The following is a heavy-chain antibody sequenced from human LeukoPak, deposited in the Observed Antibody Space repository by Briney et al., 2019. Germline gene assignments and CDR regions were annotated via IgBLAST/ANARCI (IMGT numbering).Heavy chain of an antibody. Sequence: TSETLSLTCTVSGGSISNYYWNWIRQPPGKGLEWIGDIYYSGSTNYKPSLRSRVTISIDTSKNQFSLKLSSVTAADTAVYYCARGGHSFGYRTARHIDYWGQGTLVTVSS. CDR3: ARGGHSFGYRTARHIDY. D-gene: IGHD5-18*01. J-gene: IGHJ4*02. CDR1: GGSISNYY. V-gene: IGHV4-59*01. CDR2: IYYSGST.